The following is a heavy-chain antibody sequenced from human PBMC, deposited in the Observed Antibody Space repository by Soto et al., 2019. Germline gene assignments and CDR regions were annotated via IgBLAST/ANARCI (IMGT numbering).Heavy chain of an antibody. D-gene: IGHD2-15*01. Sequence: VGSLRLSFAASGFTFSSYAVSWVRQAPGKGLEWVSTISGSGTSTYYADSVKGRFAISRDNYKSTLYLQMNSLRAEDKAVYYCAKDPSVEAATEYYLDSWGQGTLVTVSS. V-gene: IGHV3-23*01. CDR2: ISGSGTST. CDR1: GFTFSSYA. J-gene: IGHJ4*02. CDR3: AKDPSVEAATEYYLDS.